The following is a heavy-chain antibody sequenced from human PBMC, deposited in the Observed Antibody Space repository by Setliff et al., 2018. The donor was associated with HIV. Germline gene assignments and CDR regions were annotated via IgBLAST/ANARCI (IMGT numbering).Heavy chain of an antibody. CDR2: MSSSESYT. J-gene: IGHJ4*02. Sequence: PGGSLRLSCAASGFSFSNFNMNWVRQAPGKGLEWVSSMSSSESYTYYADSVKGRFTISRDNAKNSLYLQMNGLTADDTGVYYCARDLTYYNILTGYGPTYSDYWGQGTLVTVSS. CDR1: GFSFSNFN. D-gene: IGHD3-9*01. V-gene: IGHV3-21*01. CDR3: ARDLTYYNILTGYGPTYSDY.